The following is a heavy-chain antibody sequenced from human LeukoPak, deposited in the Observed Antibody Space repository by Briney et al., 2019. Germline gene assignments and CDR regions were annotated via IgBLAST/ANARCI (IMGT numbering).Heavy chain of an antibody. V-gene: IGHV4-4*07. J-gene: IGHJ3*02. CDR1: GGSISSYY. CDR2: IYTSGST. Sequence: SETLSLTSTVSGGSISSYYWSWIRQPAGKGLEWIGRIYTSGSTNYNPSLKSRVTMSVDTSKNQFSLKLSSVTAADTAVYYCARELAVAGTVVAFDIWGQGTMVTVSS. D-gene: IGHD6-19*01. CDR3: ARELAVAGTVVAFDI.